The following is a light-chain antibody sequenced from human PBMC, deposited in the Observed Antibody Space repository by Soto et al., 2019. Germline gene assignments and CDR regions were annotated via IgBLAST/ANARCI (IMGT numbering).Light chain of an antibody. V-gene: IGKV3-11*01. CDR2: DAS. J-gene: IGKJ3*01. CDR3: QQRSNWHPLFT. Sequence: EIVLTQSPATLSLSPGERATLSCRASQSVSSYLAWYQQKPGQAPRLLIYDASNRATGIPARFSGSGSGTDFTLTITSLEPEDFAVYYCQQRSNWHPLFTFGTGTKVDFK. CDR1: QSVSSY.